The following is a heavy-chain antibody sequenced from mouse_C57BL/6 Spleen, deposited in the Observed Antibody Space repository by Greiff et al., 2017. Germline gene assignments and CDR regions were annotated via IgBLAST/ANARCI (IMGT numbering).Heavy chain of an antibody. CDR3: AREGDDYLYAMDY. J-gene: IGHJ4*01. CDR2: IYPSDSET. CDR1: GYTFTSYW. V-gene: IGHV1-61*01. D-gene: IGHD2-4*01. Sequence: VQLQQSGAELVRPGSSVKLSCKASGYTFTSYWMDWVKQRPGQGLEWIGNIYPSDSETHYNQKFKDKATLTVDKSSSTAYMQLSSLTSEDSAVYYCAREGDDYLYAMDYWGQGTSVTVSS.